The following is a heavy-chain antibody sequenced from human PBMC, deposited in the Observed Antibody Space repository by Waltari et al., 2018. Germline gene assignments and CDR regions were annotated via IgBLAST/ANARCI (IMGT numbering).Heavy chain of an antibody. D-gene: IGHD3-3*01. CDR1: GFPLSTHW. CDR2: IKQDESEK. J-gene: IGHJ2*01. Sequence: EVQLVESGGDLVQPGGSLRRCCVAAGFPLSTHWMSWVRQAPGKGLEWVANIKQDESEKYYVDSVKGRFTISRDNTKNSVYLQMNSLRAEDTAVYYCARGLLEWLLSYWYFDLWGRGTLVTVSS. V-gene: IGHV3-7*01. CDR3: ARGLLEWLLSYWYFDL.